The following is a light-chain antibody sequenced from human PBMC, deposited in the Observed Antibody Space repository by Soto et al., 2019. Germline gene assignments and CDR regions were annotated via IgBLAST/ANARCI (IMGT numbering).Light chain of an antibody. Sequence: QSALTQPRSVSGSPGQSVTISCTGTSSDVGGYNYVSWYQQHPGRAPKLMIYDVSKRPSGVPDRFSGSKSGNTASLTISGLQAEDEADYHCCSYAGSVYVFGTGTKLTVL. V-gene: IGLV2-11*01. CDR1: SSDVGGYNY. J-gene: IGLJ1*01. CDR2: DVS. CDR3: CSYAGSVYV.